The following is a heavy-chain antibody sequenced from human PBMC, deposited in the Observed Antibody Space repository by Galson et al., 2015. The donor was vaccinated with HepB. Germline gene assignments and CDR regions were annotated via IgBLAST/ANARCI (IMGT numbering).Heavy chain of an antibody. J-gene: IGHJ4*02. Sequence: SLRLSCAASGFTFNNYWMSWIRLTPGKGLEWVSRANGDGSDTIYADSVKGRFTISRDSVTNMLFLQMNSLRGEDTAVYFCVRGGLAGTFDYWGQGALVTVSS. CDR3: VRGGLAGTFDY. CDR2: ANGDGSDT. CDR1: GFTFNNYW. V-gene: IGHV3-74*01.